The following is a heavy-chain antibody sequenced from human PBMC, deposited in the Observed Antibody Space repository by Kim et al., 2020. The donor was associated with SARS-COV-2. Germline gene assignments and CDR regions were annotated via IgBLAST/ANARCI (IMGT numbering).Heavy chain of an antibody. J-gene: IGHJ6*01. CDR1: GFTFSSYA. CDR3: ARVGYCSSSSCLYYYYG. D-gene: IGHD2-2*01. Sequence: GGSLRLSCAASGFTFSSYAMSWVRQAPGKGLEWVSTINDNGSGTYYADSVKGRFTISRDNSKNTLYLQMNSLRAEDTAVYYCARVGYCSSSSCLYYYYG. CDR2: INDNGSGT. V-gene: IGHV3-23*01.